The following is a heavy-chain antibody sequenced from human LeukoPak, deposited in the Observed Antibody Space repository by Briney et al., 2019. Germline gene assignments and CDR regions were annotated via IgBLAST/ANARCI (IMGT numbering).Heavy chain of an antibody. Sequence: PSETLSLTCTASGGSISSYYWSWIRQPAGKGLEWIGRIYTSGSTNYNPSLKSRVTMSVDTSKNQFSLKLSSVTAADTAVYYCATTMVRGASYYYGMDVWGQGTTVTVSS. CDR1: GGSISSYY. CDR2: IYTSGST. CDR3: ATTMVRGASYYYGMDV. V-gene: IGHV4-4*07. J-gene: IGHJ6*02. D-gene: IGHD3-10*01.